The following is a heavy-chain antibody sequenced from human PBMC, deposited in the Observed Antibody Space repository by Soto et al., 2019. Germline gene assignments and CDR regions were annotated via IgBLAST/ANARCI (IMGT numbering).Heavy chain of an antibody. V-gene: IGHV4-61*01. CDR2: IYYSGST. CDR1: GGSVSSGSYY. Sequence: SETLSLTCTVSGGSVSSGSYYWSWIRQPPGKGLEWIGYIYYSGSTNYNPSLKSRVTISVDTSKNQFSLKLSSVTAADTAVYYCARVRDYYDSSGPFDYWGQGTLVPVS. D-gene: IGHD3-22*01. J-gene: IGHJ4*02. CDR3: ARVRDYYDSSGPFDY.